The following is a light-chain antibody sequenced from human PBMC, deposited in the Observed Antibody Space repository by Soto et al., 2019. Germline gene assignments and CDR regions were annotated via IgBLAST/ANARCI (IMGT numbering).Light chain of an antibody. Sequence: EIVLTQSPATLSVSPGERATLSCRASQSVSSNLAWYQQKPGQAPRLLILDASIRAAGIPGRFSGSGSGREFTLTINSLQSEDFAVYYCQQYNNWYTFGQGTKLEIK. CDR2: DAS. V-gene: IGKV3-15*01. CDR1: QSVSSN. J-gene: IGKJ2*01. CDR3: QQYNNWYT.